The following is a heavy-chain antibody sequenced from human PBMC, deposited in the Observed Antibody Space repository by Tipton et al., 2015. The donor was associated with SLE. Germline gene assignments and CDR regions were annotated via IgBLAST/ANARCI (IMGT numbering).Heavy chain of an antibody. J-gene: IGHJ4*02. CDR2: IYYSGST. D-gene: IGHD2-21*01. CDR1: GGSISSSSYY. V-gene: IGHV4-39*07. Sequence: LRLSCTVSGGSISSSSYYWGWIRQPPGKGLEWIGSIYYSGSTYYNPSLKSRVTISVDTSKNQFSLKLSSVTAADTAVYYCARRSYCGGDCYRFDYWGQGTLVTVSS. CDR3: ARRSYCGGDCYRFDY.